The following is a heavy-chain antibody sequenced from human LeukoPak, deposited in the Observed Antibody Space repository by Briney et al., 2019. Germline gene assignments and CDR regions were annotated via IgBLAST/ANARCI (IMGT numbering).Heavy chain of an antibody. CDR2: IRRDGSDR. CDR3: ARGRHLYSYAYDYYMDV. CDR1: GFTFRNYD. V-gene: IGHV3-30*02. J-gene: IGHJ6*03. Sequence: GGSLRLSCIPSGFTFRNYDMHWVRQAPGKGLEWVAFIRRDGSDRFHADSVKGRFTISRDNAKNTLYLQVDSLRAEDTAVYYCARGRHLYSYAYDYYMDVWGKGTTVTISS. D-gene: IGHD5-18*01.